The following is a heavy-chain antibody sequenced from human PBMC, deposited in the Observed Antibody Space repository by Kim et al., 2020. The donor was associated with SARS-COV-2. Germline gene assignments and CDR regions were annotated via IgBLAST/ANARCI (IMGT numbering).Heavy chain of an antibody. CDR3: ARERVGGPVWFGELLHYYYGLDG. J-gene: IGHJ6*02. Sequence: GGSLRLSCAASGFTFSSYSMNWVRQAPGKGLEWVSSISSSSSYIYYADSVKGRFTISRDNAKNSLYLQMNSLRAEDTAVYYCARERVGGPVWFGELLHYYYGLDGWGQGTTVTVSS. D-gene: IGHD3-10*01. V-gene: IGHV3-21*01. CDR1: GFTFSSYS. CDR2: ISSSSSYI.